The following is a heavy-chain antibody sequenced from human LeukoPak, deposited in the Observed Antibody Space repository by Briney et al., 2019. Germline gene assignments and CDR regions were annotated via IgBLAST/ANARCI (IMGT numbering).Heavy chain of an antibody. V-gene: IGHV4-39*01. J-gene: IGHJ4*02. CDR3: ARSGIYYDSSGYYYGNFDY. CDR2: IYYSGST. Sequence: SETLSLTCTVSGGSISSSSYYWGWIRQPPGKGLEWIGSIYYSGSTYYNPSLKSRVTISVDTSKNQFSLKLSSVTAADTAVYYCARSGIYYDSSGYYYGNFDYWGQGTLVTVSS. CDR1: GGSISSSSYY. D-gene: IGHD3-22*01.